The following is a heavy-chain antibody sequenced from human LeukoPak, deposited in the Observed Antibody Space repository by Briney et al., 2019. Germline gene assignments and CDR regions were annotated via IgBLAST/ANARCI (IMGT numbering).Heavy chain of an antibody. D-gene: IGHD2-21*02. J-gene: IGHJ4*02. V-gene: IGHV5-51*01. CDR1: GYIFTSYW. Sequence: GASLQISCKGSGYIFTSYWIGWVRQLPGKGLEWMGIIYPGDSDTRYSPSFQGQVTISAEKSISTAYLQWSSLKASDTAMYYCARLHCGGDCYPDYWGQGTLVTVSS. CDR3: ARLHCGGDCYPDY. CDR2: IYPGDSDT.